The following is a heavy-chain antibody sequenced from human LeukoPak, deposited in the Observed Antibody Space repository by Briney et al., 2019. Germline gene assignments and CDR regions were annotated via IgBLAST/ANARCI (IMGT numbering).Heavy chain of an antibody. CDR2: IWYDGSNK. Sequence: GGSLRLSCAASGFTFSSYGMHWVRQAPGKGLEWVAAIWYDGSNKYYADSVKGRFTISRDNSKNTLYLQMNSLRAEDTAVYYCARDLCSSTSCTLIDYWGQGTLVTVSS. D-gene: IGHD2-2*01. J-gene: IGHJ4*02. CDR1: GFTFSSYG. V-gene: IGHV3-33*01. CDR3: ARDLCSSTSCTLIDY.